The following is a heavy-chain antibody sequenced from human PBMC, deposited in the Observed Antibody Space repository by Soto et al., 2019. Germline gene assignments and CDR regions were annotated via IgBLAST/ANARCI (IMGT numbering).Heavy chain of an antibody. CDR1: GFTFSNFG. CDR2: ISYVGNDK. CDR3: AKDPGGINWFDP. D-gene: IGHD1-1*01. V-gene: IGHV3-30*18. J-gene: IGHJ5*02. Sequence: GGSLRLSCAASGFTFSNFGMHWVRQAPGKGLAWVAGISYVGNDKYYADSVRGRFTISRDNSKNTLYLQMNSLRAEDTAVYYCAKDPGGINWFDPWGQGTLVTVSS.